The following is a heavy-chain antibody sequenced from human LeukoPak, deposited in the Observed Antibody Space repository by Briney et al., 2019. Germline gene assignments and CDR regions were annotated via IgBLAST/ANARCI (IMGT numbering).Heavy chain of an antibody. V-gene: IGHV1-18*01. D-gene: IGHD5/OR15-5a*01. CDR2: ISAYNGNT. Sequence: SVKVHCQAAGYTFTSYGISWVRQAPGQGLEWVGWISAYNGNTNYAQKLQGRVTMTTDTSTSTAYMELRSLRSDDTAVYYCARAPLWSTSPFDYWGQGTLVTVSS. J-gene: IGHJ4*02. CDR3: ARAPLWSTSPFDY. CDR1: GYTFTSYG.